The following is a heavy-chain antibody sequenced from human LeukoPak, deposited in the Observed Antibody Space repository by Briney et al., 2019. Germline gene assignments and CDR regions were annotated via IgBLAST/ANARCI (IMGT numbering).Heavy chain of an antibody. Sequence: ASVKVSCKASGYTFTGYYMHWVRQAPGQGLEWMGWINPNSGGTNYAQKFQGRVTMTRDTSISTAYMELSRLRSDDTAVYYCARGRGGNWGIYFDYWGQGTLVTVSS. CDR1: GYTFTGYY. CDR2: INPNSGGT. CDR3: ARGRGGNWGIYFDY. J-gene: IGHJ4*02. D-gene: IGHD7-27*01. V-gene: IGHV1-2*02.